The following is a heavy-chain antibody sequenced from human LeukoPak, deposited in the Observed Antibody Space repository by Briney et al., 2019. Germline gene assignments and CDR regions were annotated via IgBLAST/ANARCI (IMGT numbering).Heavy chain of an antibody. J-gene: IGHJ4*02. Sequence: QSGGSLRLSCAASGFTFSSYSMNWVRQAPGKGLEWVSYISSSSSTIYYADSVKGRFTISRDNSKNTLYLQMNSLRAGDTAVYYCAKDFGRSTMIVVVITVGYFDYWGQGTLVTVSS. D-gene: IGHD3-22*01. V-gene: IGHV3-48*01. CDR3: AKDFGRSTMIVVVITVGYFDY. CDR1: GFTFSSYS. CDR2: ISSSSSTI.